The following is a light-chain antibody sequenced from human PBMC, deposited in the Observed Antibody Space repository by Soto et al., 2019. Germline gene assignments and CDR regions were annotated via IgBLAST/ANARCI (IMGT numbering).Light chain of an antibody. Sequence: DIQMTPSPSTLSASVGDRVTITCRASQDINRWLAWYQQKPGKAPKILIYNADTLESGVPSRFSGSGSGTHFTLTISSVHPEDFATYYCQQSYNTPRTFGQGTKVDI. J-gene: IGKJ1*01. CDR1: QDINRW. V-gene: IGKV1-5*01. CDR3: QQSYNTPRT. CDR2: NAD.